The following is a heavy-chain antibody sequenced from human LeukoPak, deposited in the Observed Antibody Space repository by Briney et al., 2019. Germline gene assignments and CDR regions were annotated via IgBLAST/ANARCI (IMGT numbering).Heavy chain of an antibody. J-gene: IGHJ4*02. CDR1: VDTFTVYY. D-gene: IGHD6-19*01. V-gene: IGHV1-2*02. CDR2: INPNRGCT. Sequence: AALKVSSKPSVDTFTVYYMHWVRQAPEQRGEWMGWINPNRGCTNYEKKFHGRVTMTRDTYISTAYMEMSRLGSDDTAVYYCASFPVLRVAVAGTVVDYWGQGTLVTVPS. CDR3: ASFPVLRVAVAGTVVDY.